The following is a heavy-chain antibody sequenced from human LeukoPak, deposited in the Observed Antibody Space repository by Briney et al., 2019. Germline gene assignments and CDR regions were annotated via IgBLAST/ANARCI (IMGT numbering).Heavy chain of an antibody. V-gene: IGHV3-11*01. CDR3: AKGALYYYDSSGYFDY. CDR1: GFTFSDYY. D-gene: IGHD3-22*01. Sequence: GSLRLSCAASGFTFSDYYMSWIRQAPGKGLEWVSYISSGSTIYYADSVKGRFTISRDKPKNTLYLQMNSLRAEDTAVYYCAKGALYYYDSSGYFDYWGQGTLVTVSS. J-gene: IGHJ4*02. CDR2: ISSGSTI.